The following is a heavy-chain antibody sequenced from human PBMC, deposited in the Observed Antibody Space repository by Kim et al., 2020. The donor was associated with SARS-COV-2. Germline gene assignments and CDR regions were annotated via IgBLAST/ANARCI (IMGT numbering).Heavy chain of an antibody. J-gene: IGHJ6*02. CDR3: ARRGYIVGAVYGMDV. D-gene: IGHD1-26*01. V-gene: IGHV1-8*01. CDR1: GYTFTSYD. Sequence: ASVKVSCKASGYTFTSYDINWVRQATGQGLEWMGWMNPNSGNTGYAQKFQGRVTMTRNTSISTAYMELSSLRSEDTAVYYCARRGYIVGAVYGMDVWGQGTTVTVSS. CDR2: MNPNSGNT.